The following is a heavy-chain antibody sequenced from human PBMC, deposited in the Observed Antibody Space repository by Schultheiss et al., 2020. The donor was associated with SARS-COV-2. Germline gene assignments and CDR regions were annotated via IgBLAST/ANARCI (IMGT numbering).Heavy chain of an antibody. CDR1: GGSISSGGYY. CDR3: ARPHEGDYAFDI. CDR2: IYYSGST. D-gene: IGHD1-26*01. J-gene: IGHJ3*02. V-gene: IGHV4-61*08. Sequence: SETLSLTCTVSGGSISSGGYYWSWIRQHPGKGLEWIGYIYYSGSTNYNPSLESRVTISVDTSKNQLSLKMRSVSAADTAVYYCARPHEGDYAFDIWGQGTVVTVSS.